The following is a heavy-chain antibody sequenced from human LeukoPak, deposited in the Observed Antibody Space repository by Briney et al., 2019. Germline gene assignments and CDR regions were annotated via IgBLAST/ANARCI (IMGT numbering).Heavy chain of an antibody. D-gene: IGHD6-19*01. V-gene: IGHV4-34*01. CDR1: GGSFSGYY. Sequence: SETLSLICAVYGGSFSGYYWSWIRQPPGKGLEWIGEINHSGSTNYNPSLKSRVTISVDTSKNQFSLKLSSVTAADTAVYYCARVKYSSGWYESAFDIWGQGTMVTVSS. J-gene: IGHJ3*02. CDR2: INHSGST. CDR3: ARVKYSSGWYESAFDI.